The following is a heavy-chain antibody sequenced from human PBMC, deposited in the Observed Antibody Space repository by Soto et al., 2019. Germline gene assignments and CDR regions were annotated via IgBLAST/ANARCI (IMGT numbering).Heavy chain of an antibody. CDR1: GFTFSNYA. Sequence: QVQLVESGGGVVQPGRSLRLSCAASGFTFSNYAVHWVRQAPGKGLEWVAVISYDGGTKNYADSVKGRFTISRDNSRNTLYLKMNSLRVEDTAVYYCARKFHYASGTYLFDLDYWGQGTLVTVSS. V-gene: IGHV3-30-3*01. D-gene: IGHD3-10*01. CDR2: ISYDGGTK. CDR3: ARKFHYASGTYLFDLDY. J-gene: IGHJ4*02.